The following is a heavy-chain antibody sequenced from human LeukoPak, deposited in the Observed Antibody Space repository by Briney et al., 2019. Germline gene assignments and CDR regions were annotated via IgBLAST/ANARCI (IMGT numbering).Heavy chain of an antibody. D-gene: IGHD2-15*01. CDR1: GYTFSDYY. J-gene: IGHJ4*02. CDR2: SSPNSGGA. CDR3: AREGDGLLSKDFDY. Sequence: ASVKVSCKASGYTFSDYYIHWVRQAPGQGLEWMGYSSPNSGGANSAQKFRGRVTMTRDTSISTAYMELTRLGSDDTAVYYCAREGDGLLSKDFDYWGQGTLVTVSS. V-gene: IGHV1-2*02.